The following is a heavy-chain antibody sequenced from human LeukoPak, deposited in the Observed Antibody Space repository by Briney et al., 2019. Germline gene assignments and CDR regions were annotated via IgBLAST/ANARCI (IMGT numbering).Heavy chain of an antibody. V-gene: IGHV1-18*01. CDR3: ARDLVIGYTTRRWTGFDY. CDR2: ISAYNGNT. Sequence: ASVKVSCKASGYTFTSYGISWVRQAPGQGLEWMGWISAYNGNTNYAQKLQGRVTMTTDTSTNTAYMELRSLRSDDTAVYYCARDLVIGYTTRRWTGFDYWGQGTLVTVSS. CDR1: GYTFTSYG. D-gene: IGHD5-18*01. J-gene: IGHJ4*02.